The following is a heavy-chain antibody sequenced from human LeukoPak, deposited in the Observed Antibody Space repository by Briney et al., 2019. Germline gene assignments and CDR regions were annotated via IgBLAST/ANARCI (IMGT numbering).Heavy chain of an antibody. CDR1: GGSISSYY. V-gene: IGHV4-59*01. Sequence: SETLSLTCTVSGGSISSYYWSWIRQPPGKGLEWIGYIYYSGSTNYNPSLKSRVTISVDTSKNQFSLKLSSVTAADTAVYYCASRIAAAGSLLRQTHYFDYWGQGTLVTVSS. CDR3: ASRIAAAGSLLRQTHYFDY. CDR2: IYYSGST. D-gene: IGHD6-13*01. J-gene: IGHJ4*02.